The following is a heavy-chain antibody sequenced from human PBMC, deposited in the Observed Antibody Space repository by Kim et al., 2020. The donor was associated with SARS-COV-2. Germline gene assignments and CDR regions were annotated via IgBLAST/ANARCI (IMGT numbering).Heavy chain of an antibody. J-gene: IGHJ4*02. V-gene: IGHV1-69*13. D-gene: IGHD3-10*01. CDR2: IIPIFGTA. Sequence: SVKVSCKASGGTFSSYAISWVRQAPGQGLEWMGGIIPIFGTANYAQKFQGRVTITADESTSTAYMELSSLRSEDTAVYYCARDTTRGEDIYDYWGQGTLVTVSS. CDR3: ARDTTRGEDIYDY. CDR1: GGTFSSYA.